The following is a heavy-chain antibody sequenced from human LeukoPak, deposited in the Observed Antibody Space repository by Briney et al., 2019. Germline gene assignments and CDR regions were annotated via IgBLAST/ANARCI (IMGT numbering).Heavy chain of an antibody. CDR1: GGTFSSYA. CDR3: ARGSGKEGWLMDV. V-gene: IGHV1-69*13. J-gene: IGHJ6*02. CDR2: IIPIFGTA. D-gene: IGHD6-19*01. Sequence: SVKFSFKASGGTFSSYAISWVRQAPGQGLEWMGGIIPIFGTANYAQKFQGRVTITADESTSTAYMELSSLRSEDTAVYYCARGSGKEGWLMDVWGQGTTVTVSS.